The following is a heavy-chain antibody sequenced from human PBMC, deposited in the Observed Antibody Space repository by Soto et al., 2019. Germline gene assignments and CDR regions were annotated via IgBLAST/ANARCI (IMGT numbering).Heavy chain of an antibody. CDR1: VDSISTYY. D-gene: IGHD1-20*01. V-gene: IGHV4-4*07. CDR2: IDASGNT. Sequence: SETLSLTCTVSVDSISTYYWSWIRRPAGKGLEWIGRIDASGNTNYNPSPKSRVTMSADTSKKQFSLKLTSVTAADTAVYYCARYSNNWFQTEGMDVWGQGTTVTVSS. CDR3: ARYSNNWFQTEGMDV. J-gene: IGHJ6*02.